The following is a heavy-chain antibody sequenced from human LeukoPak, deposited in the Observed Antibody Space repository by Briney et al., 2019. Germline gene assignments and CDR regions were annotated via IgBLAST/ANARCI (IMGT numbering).Heavy chain of an antibody. V-gene: IGHV1-2*02. J-gene: IGHJ4*02. CDR2: INPNSGGT. Sequence: ASVKVSCKASGYTLTSYGFSWVRQAPGQGLEWMGWINPNSGGTNYAQKFQGRVTMTRDTSISTAYMELSRLRSDDTAVYYCARAGEATYDYWGQGTLVTVSS. D-gene: IGHD3-10*01. CDR3: ARAGEATYDY. CDR1: GYTLTSYG.